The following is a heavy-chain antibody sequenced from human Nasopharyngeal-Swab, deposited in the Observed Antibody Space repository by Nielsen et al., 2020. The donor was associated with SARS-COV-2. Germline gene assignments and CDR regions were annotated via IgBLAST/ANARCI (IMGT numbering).Heavy chain of an antibody. D-gene: IGHD3-10*01. CDR1: GGTFSSYA. V-gene: IGHV1-69*13. CDR2: IIPIFGTA. CDR3: AREGYYGSGSYAPFDY. J-gene: IGHJ4*02. Sequence: SVKVSWKASGGTFSSYAISWVRQAPGQGLEWMGGIIPIFGTANYAQKFQGRVTITADESTSTAYMELSSLRSEDTAVYYCAREGYYGSGSYAPFDYWGQGTLVTVSS.